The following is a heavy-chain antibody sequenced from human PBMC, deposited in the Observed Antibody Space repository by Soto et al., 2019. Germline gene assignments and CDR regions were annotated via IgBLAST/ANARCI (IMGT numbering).Heavy chain of an antibody. CDR2: ISAYSGYT. CDR1: GYTLTSYG. J-gene: IGHJ4*02. V-gene: IGHV1-18*01. Sequence: VASVKVSCKTSGYTLTSYGISWVRQAPGQGLEWMGWISAYSGYTNYAQNFQGRLTMTTDTSTSIAYMELRSLRSDDTAVYYCARDNSGDFWSGYSHYYFDYWGQGTLVTVSS. CDR3: ARDNSGDFWSGYSHYYFDY. D-gene: IGHD3-3*01.